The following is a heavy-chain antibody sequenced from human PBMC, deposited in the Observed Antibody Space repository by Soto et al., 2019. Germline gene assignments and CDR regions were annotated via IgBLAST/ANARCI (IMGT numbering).Heavy chain of an antibody. J-gene: IGHJ4*02. Sequence: GGSLRLSCAASGFVFRSYWMSWVRQAPGKGLEWVANINQDGSEKYYVDSVRGRFIISRDNAENSLYLQMSSLRAEDTALYYCARDGVAAGLYLDNWGQGTLVTVSS. CDR3: ARDGVAAGLYLDN. D-gene: IGHD6-19*01. CDR2: INQDGSEK. CDR1: GFVFRSYW. V-gene: IGHV3-7*01.